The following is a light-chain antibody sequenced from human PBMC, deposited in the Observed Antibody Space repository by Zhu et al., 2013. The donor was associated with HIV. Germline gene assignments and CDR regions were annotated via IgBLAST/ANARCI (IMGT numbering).Light chain of an antibody. V-gene: IGKV3-15*01. CDR2: GAS. Sequence: PGERATLSCRASQSLRNSLAWYQQKRGQAPRLLIYGASTRATDIPARFSGSGSGTEFTLTISSLQSEDFAVYYCHQYSSWPLTFGQGTKLEIK. J-gene: IGKJ2*01. CDR3: HQYSSWPLT. CDR1: QSLRNS.